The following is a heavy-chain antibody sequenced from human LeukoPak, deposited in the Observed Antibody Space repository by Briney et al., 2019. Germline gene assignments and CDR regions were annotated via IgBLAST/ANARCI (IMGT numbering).Heavy chain of an antibody. CDR2: FNHSGNT. D-gene: IGHD3-16*02. CDR1: GGSFSGYY. J-gene: IGHJ3*02. Sequence: ASETLSLTCAVSGGSFSGYYWSWIRQPPGKGLEWIGEFNHSGNTNYNPSLKSRVTISVDTSKNQFSLKLSSVTAADTAVYYCARDEPLLRLGELSSIDGFDIWGQGTMVTVSS. CDR3: ARDEPLLRLGELSSIDGFDI. V-gene: IGHV4-34*01.